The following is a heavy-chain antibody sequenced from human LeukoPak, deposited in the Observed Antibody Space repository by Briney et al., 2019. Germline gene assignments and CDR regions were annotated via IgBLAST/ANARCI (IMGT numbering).Heavy chain of an antibody. V-gene: IGHV3-30*18. D-gene: IGHD3-16*02. CDR1: GFTFSSYG. Sequence: PGGSLRLSCAASGFTFSSYGMHWVRQAPGKGLEWVAVISYDGSNKYYADSVKGRFTISRDNSKNTLYLQMNSLRAEDTAVYYCAKDLRPMITFGGVIVIGLDYWGQGTLVTVSS. J-gene: IGHJ4*02. CDR2: ISYDGSNK. CDR3: AKDLRPMITFGGVIVIGLDY.